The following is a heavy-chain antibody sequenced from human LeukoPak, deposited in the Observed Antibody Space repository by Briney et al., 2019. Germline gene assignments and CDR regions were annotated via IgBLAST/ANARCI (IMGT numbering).Heavy chain of an antibody. CDR1: GFTFSSYA. J-gene: IGHJ4*02. CDR2: ISGSGGST. CDR3: AKEKALVVITYFDY. D-gene: IGHD3-22*01. V-gene: IGHV3-23*01. Sequence: GGSLRLSCAASGFTFSSYAMSWVRQAPGKGLEWVSSISGSGGSTYCADSVKGRFTISRDNSKNTLYLQVNSLRAEDTAVYYCAKEKALVVITYFDYWGQGTLVTVSS.